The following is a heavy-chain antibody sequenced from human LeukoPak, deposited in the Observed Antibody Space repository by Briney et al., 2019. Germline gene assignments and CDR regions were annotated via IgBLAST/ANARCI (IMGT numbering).Heavy chain of an antibody. CDR3: SRGGYQLPYDY. J-gene: IGHJ4*02. CDR2: INPNSGGT. D-gene: IGHD2-2*01. CDR1: GYTFTGYY. V-gene: IGHV1-2*02. Sequence: HCASVKVSCKASGYTFTGYYMHWVRQAPGQGLEWMGWINPNSGGTNYAQKVQGRVTMTRDTSITTAYMQLSRLRSDDTAVYFCSRGGYQLPYDYWGQGTLVTVSS.